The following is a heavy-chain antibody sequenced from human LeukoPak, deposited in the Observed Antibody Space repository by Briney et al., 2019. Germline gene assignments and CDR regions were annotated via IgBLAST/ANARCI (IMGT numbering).Heavy chain of an antibody. CDR3: ATDYPSHSLAYYGMDV. V-gene: IGHV1-24*01. Sequence: ASVKVSCKVSGYTLTELSMHWVRQAPGKGLEWMGGFDPEDGETIYAQKFQGRVTMTEDTSTDTAYMELSSLRSEDTAVYYCATDYPSHSLAYYGMDVWGQGTTVTVSS. CDR1: GYTLTELS. CDR2: FDPEDGET. J-gene: IGHJ6*02. D-gene: IGHD2-21*01.